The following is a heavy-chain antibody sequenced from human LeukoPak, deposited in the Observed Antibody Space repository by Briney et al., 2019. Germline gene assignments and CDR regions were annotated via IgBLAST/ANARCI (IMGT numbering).Heavy chain of an antibody. D-gene: IGHD6-13*01. Sequence: PSETLSLTCAVYGGSFSGYYWSWIRQPPGKGLEWIGEINHSGSTNYNPSLKSRVTISVDTSKNQFSLKLSSVTAADTAVYYCARGYSSSPYYYYGMDVWGQGTTVTVPS. J-gene: IGHJ6*02. V-gene: IGHV4-34*01. CDR2: INHSGST. CDR1: GGSFSGYY. CDR3: ARGYSSSPYYYYGMDV.